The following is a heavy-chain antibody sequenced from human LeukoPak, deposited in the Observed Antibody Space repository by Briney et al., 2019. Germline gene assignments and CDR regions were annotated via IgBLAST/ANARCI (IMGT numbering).Heavy chain of an antibody. J-gene: IGHJ6*03. CDR1: GYALTELS. V-gene: IGHV1-2*02. CDR3: ARDPGRWLQSYYMDV. Sequence: ASVKVSCKVSGYALTELSMHWVRQAPGQGLEWMGWINPNSGGTNYAQKFQGRVTMTRDTSISTAYMELSRLRSDDTAVYYCARDPGRWLQSYYMDVWGKGTTVTVSS. D-gene: IGHD5-24*01. CDR2: INPNSGGT.